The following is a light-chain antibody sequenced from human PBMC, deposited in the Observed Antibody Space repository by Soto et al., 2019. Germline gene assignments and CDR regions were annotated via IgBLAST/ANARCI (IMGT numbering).Light chain of an antibody. V-gene: IGKV1-27*01. CDR3: QEYNSAPFT. CDR2: AAS. J-gene: IGKJ3*01. CDR1: QGISNY. Sequence: DIQMTQSPSSLSASVGDRVTITCRASQGISNYLAWYQRKPGKVPKLLIYAASTLQSGVPSRFSGSGSVTDFTLTIGSLQAEDVATYYCQEYNSAPFTFGPGTKVDIK.